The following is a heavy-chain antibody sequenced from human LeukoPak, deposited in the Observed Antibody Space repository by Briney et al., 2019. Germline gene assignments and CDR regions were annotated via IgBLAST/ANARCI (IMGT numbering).Heavy chain of an antibody. CDR1: GFTFNDFA. V-gene: IGHV3-9*01. D-gene: IGHD4-11*01. Sequence: GGSLRLSCAASGFTFNDFAMHWVRQAPGKGLEWVSGISWNSGNTDYADSVTGRFTISRDNSKNTLYLQMNSLRAEDTAVYYCAKELMTTVTTGLDYWGQGTLVTVSS. CDR2: ISWNSGNT. CDR3: AKELMTTVTTGLDY. J-gene: IGHJ4*02.